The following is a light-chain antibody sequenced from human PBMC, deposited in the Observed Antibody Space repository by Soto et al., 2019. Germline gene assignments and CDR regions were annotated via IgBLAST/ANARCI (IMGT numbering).Light chain of an antibody. J-gene: IGKJ4*01. Sequence: EIVLTQSPGTLSLSPVERATLSCRASQSVSSSNLAWYQQKPGQAPRLLIYGASSRATGIPDRFSGSGSGTDFTLSISRLEPEDFAVYYCQQYGGSPPTFGGGTKVEIK. CDR2: GAS. CDR1: QSVSSSN. CDR3: QQYGGSPPT. V-gene: IGKV3-20*01.